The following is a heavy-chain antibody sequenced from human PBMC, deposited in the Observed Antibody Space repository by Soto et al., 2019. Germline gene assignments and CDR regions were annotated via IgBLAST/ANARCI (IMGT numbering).Heavy chain of an antibody. V-gene: IGHV3-23*01. J-gene: IGHJ4*02. CDR3: AKDRAPNRGYSYGTFDS. Sequence: GWSLRLSCASSVFTFTSYAMSWVRQAPGKGLEWVSAVSGSGADTYYTHSVKGRFTISRDDSKNTLYLQMSSLTAADTAIYYCAKDRAPNRGYSYGTFDSWGQGTLVTVSS. CDR1: VFTFTSYA. D-gene: IGHD5-18*01. CDR2: VSGSGADT.